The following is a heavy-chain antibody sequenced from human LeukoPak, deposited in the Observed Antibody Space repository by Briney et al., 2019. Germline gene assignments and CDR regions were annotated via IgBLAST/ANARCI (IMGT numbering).Heavy chain of an antibody. J-gene: IGHJ4*02. V-gene: IGHV4-4*02. D-gene: IGHD4-17*01. CDR3: ARRFEWFYGDYFGPFDY. Sequence: SGTLSLTCAVSGGSISSSNWWSWVCQPPGKGLEWIGEIYHSGSTNYNPSLKSRVTISVDKSKNQFSLKLSSVTAADTAVYYCARRFEWFYGDYFGPFDYWGQGTLVTVSS. CDR1: GGSISSSNW. CDR2: IYHSGST.